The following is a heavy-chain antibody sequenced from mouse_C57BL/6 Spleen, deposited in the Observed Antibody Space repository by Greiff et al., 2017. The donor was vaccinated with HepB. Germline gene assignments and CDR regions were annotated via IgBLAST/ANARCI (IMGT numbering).Heavy chain of an antibody. V-gene: IGHV1-81*01. CDR3: AIYGSSYLLDY. Sequence: VQLVESGAELARPGASVKLSCKASGYTFTSYGISWVKQRTGQGLEWIGEIYPRSGNTYYNEKFKGKATLTADKSSSTAYMELRSLTSEDSAVYFCAIYGSSYLLDYWGQGTTLTVSS. CDR2: IYPRSGNT. J-gene: IGHJ2*01. D-gene: IGHD1-1*01. CDR1: GYTFTSYG.